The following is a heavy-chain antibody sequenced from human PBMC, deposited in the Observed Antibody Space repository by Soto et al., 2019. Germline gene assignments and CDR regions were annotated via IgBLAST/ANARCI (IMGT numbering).Heavy chain of an antibody. V-gene: IGHV4-59*01. Sequence: KASETLSLTCTVSGGSISSYYWSWIRQPPGKGLEWIGDICYSGSTNYNPSLKSRGTISVDTSKNQFSLKLSSVTAADTAVYYCARADEEASDIWGQGTMVTVSS. J-gene: IGHJ3*02. CDR3: ARADEEASDI. CDR1: GGSISSYY. D-gene: IGHD6-19*01. CDR2: ICYSGST.